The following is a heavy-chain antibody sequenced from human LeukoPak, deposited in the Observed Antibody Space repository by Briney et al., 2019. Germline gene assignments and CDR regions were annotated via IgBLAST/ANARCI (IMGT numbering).Heavy chain of an antibody. D-gene: IGHD6-6*01. CDR1: GGTFSSYA. J-gene: IGHJ6*02. V-gene: IGHV1-69*01. Sequence: ASVKVSCKASGGTFSSYAISWVRQAPGQGLEWMGGIIPIFGTANYAQKFQGRVTITADESTSTAYMELSSLRSEDTAVYYYARLPLRSIAVGYYGMDVWGQGTTVTVSS. CDR3: ARLPLRSIAVGYYGMDV. CDR2: IIPIFGTA.